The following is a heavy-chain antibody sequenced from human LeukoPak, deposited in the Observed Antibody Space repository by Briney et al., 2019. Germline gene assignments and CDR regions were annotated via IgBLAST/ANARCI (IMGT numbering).Heavy chain of an antibody. D-gene: IGHD2-15*01. V-gene: IGHV4-30-4*01. CDR1: GGSISSADYY. Sequence: SQTLSLTCTVSGGSISSADYYWSWFRQPPGKGLEWIGYIYYSGNTYYNPSLKRRVIISVDTSKNQFSLNLSSVTAADTAVYYCARAGYCSAGSCLGADYWGQGTLVTVSS. J-gene: IGHJ4*02. CDR2: IYYSGNT. CDR3: ARAGYCSAGSCLGADY.